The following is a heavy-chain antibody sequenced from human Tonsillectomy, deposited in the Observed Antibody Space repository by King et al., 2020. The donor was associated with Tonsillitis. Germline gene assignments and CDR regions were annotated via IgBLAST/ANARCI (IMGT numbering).Heavy chain of an antibody. CDR3: AMCQSGGSCYS. CDR2: VHFTGNT. V-gene: IGHV4-30-4*07. D-gene: IGHD2-15*01. Sequence: VQLQESGPAVVRPSQTLSLTCAVSGDSLNTGTYSWSWIRQAPEKGLEWIGYVHFTGNTKYNPSLKSRLTISIDTSRNNFSLNLTSVTAAGTAVYYCAMCQSGGSCYSWGRGTRVTVSS. J-gene: IGHJ4*02. CDR1: GDSLNTGTYS.